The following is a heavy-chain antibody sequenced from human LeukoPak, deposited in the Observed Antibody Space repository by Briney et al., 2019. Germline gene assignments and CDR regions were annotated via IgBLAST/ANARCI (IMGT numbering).Heavy chain of an antibody. CDR3: ASGYFDSSGYPPLYYFDY. CDR1: GFTFSSYS. CDR2: ISSSSSYI. J-gene: IGHJ4*02. Sequence: PGGSLRLSCAASGFTFSSYSMNWVRQAPGKGLEWVSSISSSSSYIYYADSVKGRFTISRDNAKNSLYLQMNSLRAEDTAVYYCASGYFDSSGYPPLYYFDYWGQGTLVTVSS. D-gene: IGHD3-22*01. V-gene: IGHV3-21*01.